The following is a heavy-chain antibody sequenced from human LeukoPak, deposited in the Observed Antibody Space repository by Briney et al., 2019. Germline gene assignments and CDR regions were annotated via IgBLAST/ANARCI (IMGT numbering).Heavy chain of an antibody. CDR1: GYTFTNYG. CDR3: ATTTVTTYENSYYFDY. Sequence: ASVKVSCKASGYTFTNYGISWVRQAPGQGLEWMGWINPNSGGTNYAQKFQGRVTMTRDTSISTAYMELSRLRSDDTAVYYCATTTVTTYENSYYFDYWGQGTLVTVSS. D-gene: IGHD4-17*01. J-gene: IGHJ4*02. V-gene: IGHV1-2*02. CDR2: INPNSGGT.